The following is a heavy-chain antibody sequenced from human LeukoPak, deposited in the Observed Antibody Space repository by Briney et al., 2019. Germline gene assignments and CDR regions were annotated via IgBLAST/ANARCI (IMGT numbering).Heavy chain of an antibody. Sequence: ASVKVSCKASGYTFTGYYMHWVRQAPGQGLEWMGWINPNSGGTNYAQKFQGRVTMTRDTSISTAYMGLSRLRSDDTAVYYCARGSVVGAIVGNGLDYWGQGTLVTVSS. CDR2: INPNSGGT. V-gene: IGHV1-2*02. J-gene: IGHJ4*02. CDR1: GYTFTGYY. CDR3: ARGSVVGAIVGNGLDY. D-gene: IGHD1-26*01.